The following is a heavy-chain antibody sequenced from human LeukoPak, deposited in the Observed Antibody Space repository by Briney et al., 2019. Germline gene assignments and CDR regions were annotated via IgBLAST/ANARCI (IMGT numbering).Heavy chain of an antibody. Sequence: PGGSLRLSCAASGLTFSSYAMHWVRQAPGKGLEWVAVISYDGSNKYYADSVKGRFTISRDNSKNTLYLQMNSLRAEDTAVYYCARVLHYYDSSGYYQHWGQGTLVTVSS. V-gene: IGHV3-30-3*01. J-gene: IGHJ1*01. CDR3: ARVLHYYDSSGYYQH. D-gene: IGHD3-22*01. CDR1: GLTFSSYA. CDR2: ISYDGSNK.